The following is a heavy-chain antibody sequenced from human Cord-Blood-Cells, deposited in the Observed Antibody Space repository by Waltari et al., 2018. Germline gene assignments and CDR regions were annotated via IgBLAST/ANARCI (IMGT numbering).Heavy chain of an antibody. CDR3: ARDRGYSGYDY. D-gene: IGHD5-12*01. J-gene: IGHJ4*02. V-gene: IGHV4-38-2*02. CDR2: IYHSGST. CDR1: GYSISSGYY. Sequence: QVQLQESGPGLVKPSETLSLTCTVPGYSISSGYYWGWIRQPPGKGLEWIGSIYHSGSTYYNPSLKSRVTISVDTSKNQFSLKLSSVTAADTAVYYCARDRGYSGYDYWGQGTLVTVSS.